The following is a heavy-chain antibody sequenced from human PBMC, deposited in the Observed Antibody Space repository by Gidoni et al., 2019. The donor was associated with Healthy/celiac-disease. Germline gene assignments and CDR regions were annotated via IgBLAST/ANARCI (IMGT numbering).Heavy chain of an antibody. CDR2: SYPGDSDT. V-gene: IGHV5-51*01. J-gene: IGHJ6*02. Sequence: EVQLAQSGAEVKKPGEALKISSKGFGYSFTSYWIGWVRQMPGKGLEWIGISYPGDSDTRDSPSFQGKVTISADKSISTAYLKWSSLKASDTAMYYCARLEVPYYYYGMDVWGQGTTVTVSS. CDR1: GYSFTSYW. CDR3: ARLEVPYYYYGMDV.